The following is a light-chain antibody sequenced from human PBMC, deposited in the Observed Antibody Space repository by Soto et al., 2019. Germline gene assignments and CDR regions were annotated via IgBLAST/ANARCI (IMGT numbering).Light chain of an antibody. CDR3: CSYAGSSTVV. CDR2: EGS. Sequence: QSALTQPASVSGSPGQSISISCTGTSSDVGSYSTVSWYQQHPGKAPKLMIYEGSKRASGVSNRFSGSNSGNTASLTISGLQAEDEADYNSCSYAGSSTVVFRGGTKVTGL. CDR1: SSDVGSYST. V-gene: IGLV2-23*01. J-gene: IGLJ2*01.